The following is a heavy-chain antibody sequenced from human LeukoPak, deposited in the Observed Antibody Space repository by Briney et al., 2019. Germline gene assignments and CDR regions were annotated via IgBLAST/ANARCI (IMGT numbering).Heavy chain of an antibody. CDR1: RFTFSSYS. V-gene: IGHV3-20*04. Sequence: GGSLRLSCAASRFTFSSYSMNWARQAPGKGLEWVSGINWNGGSTGYADSVEGRFTISRDNAKNSQYLQMNSLRVEDTALYYCARAQTYGDSRLLLDYWGQGTLVTVSS. D-gene: IGHD4-17*01. CDR2: INWNGGST. J-gene: IGHJ4*02. CDR3: ARAQTYGDSRLLLDY.